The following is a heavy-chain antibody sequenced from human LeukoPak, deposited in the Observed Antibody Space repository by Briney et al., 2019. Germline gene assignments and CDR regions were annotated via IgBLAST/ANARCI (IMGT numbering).Heavy chain of an antibody. J-gene: IGHJ4*02. D-gene: IGHD3-9*01. CDR2: INPYSGDT. CDR1: GYTFTGYY. CDR3: ARRALDYDTLTGYYNRKHYFDY. Sequence: ASVKVSCKASGYTFTGYYVHWVRQAPGQGLEWMGWINPYSGDTNYAQKFQGRVTMTRDTSISTAYMELSRLRSDDTAVYYCARRALDYDTLTGYYNRKHYFDYWGQGTLVTVSS. V-gene: IGHV1-2*02.